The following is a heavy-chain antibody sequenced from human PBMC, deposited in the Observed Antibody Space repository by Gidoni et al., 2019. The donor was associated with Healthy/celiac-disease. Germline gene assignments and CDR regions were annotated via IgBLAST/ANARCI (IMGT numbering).Heavy chain of an antibody. J-gene: IGHJ4*02. CDR2: IIPIFGTA. Sequence: QVQLVQSGAEVKKPGSSVKVSCKASGGTFSSYAISWVRQAPGQGLEWMGGIIPIFGTANYAQKFQGRVTITADKSTSTAYMELSSLRSEDTAVYYCARATQLRYFDWLSPLSYFDYWGQGTLVTVSS. V-gene: IGHV1-69*06. CDR1: GGTFSSYA. D-gene: IGHD3-9*01. CDR3: ARATQLRYFDWLSPLSYFDY.